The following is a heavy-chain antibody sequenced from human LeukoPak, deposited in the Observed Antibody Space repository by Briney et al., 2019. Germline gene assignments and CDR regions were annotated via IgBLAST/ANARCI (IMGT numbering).Heavy chain of an antibody. Sequence: PGGSLRLSCPVPRVTLNDYSIHWVRQAPGKGLEWVSLISGDGGSTFYADSVKGRFTISRDNSKNSLYLQMNSLRSDDTDLYYCSREREGSGWYDYWGQGTLVTVSS. J-gene: IGHJ4*02. CDR3: SREREGSGWYDY. CDR1: RVTLNDYS. V-gene: IGHV3-43*02. D-gene: IGHD6-19*01. CDR2: ISGDGGST.